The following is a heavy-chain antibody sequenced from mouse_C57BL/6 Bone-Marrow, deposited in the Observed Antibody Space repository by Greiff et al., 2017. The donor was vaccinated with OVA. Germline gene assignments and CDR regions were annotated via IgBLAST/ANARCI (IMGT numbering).Heavy chain of an antibody. CDR2: IDPSDSFN. J-gene: IGHJ4*01. CDR1: GYTFTSYW. V-gene: IGHV1-69*01. CDR3: ARWGSSSYYYAMDY. Sequence: QVQLQQPGAELVMPGASVKLSCKASGYTFTSYWMHWVKQRPGQGLEWIGEIDPSDSFNNYNQQFKGKSTLTVDKYSSPAYMQLSILTSEYSAVYYCARWGSSSYYYAMDYWGQGTSVTVSS. D-gene: IGHD1-1*01.